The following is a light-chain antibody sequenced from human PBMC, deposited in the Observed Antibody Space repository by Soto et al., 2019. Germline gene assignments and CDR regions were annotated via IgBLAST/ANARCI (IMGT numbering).Light chain of an antibody. CDR1: AGPVTSGQY. V-gene: IGLV7-46*01. Sequence: QAVVTQEPSLTVSPGGTVTLTCGSSAGPVTSGQYPYWFQQKPGQAPRTLIYDTNNKHSWTPARFSGFLLGGKAALTLSGAQPEDEAEYYCLIRHNGGQVLGSGTKVTVL. CDR2: DTN. CDR3: LIRHNGGQV. J-gene: IGLJ1*01.